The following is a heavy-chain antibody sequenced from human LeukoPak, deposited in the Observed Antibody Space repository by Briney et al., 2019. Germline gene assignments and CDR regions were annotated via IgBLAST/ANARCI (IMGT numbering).Heavy chain of an antibody. CDR2: IIPILGTA. CDR1: GGTFSSYA. J-gene: IGHJ4*02. CDR3: ARDLFFDSSGYDY. Sequence: ASVKVSCKASGGTFSSYAISWVRQAPGQGLEWMGRIIPILGTANYAQKFQGRVTITADKSTSTAYMELSSLRSEDTAMYYCARDLFFDSSGYDYWGQGTLVTVSS. D-gene: IGHD3-22*01. V-gene: IGHV1-69*04.